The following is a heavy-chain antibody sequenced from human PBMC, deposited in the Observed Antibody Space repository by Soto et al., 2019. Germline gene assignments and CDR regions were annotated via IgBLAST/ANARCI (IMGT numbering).Heavy chain of an antibody. CDR2: ISYDGSNK. J-gene: IGHJ4*02. CDR3: AKSEMATALDY. CDR1: GFTFSSYG. Sequence: QVQLVESGGGVVQPGRSLRLSCAASGFTFSSYGMHWVRQAPGKGLEWVAVISYDGSNKYYADSVKGRFTISRDNSKNTLYLQMNSLRAEDTAVYYCAKSEMATALDYWGQGTLVTVSS. V-gene: IGHV3-30*18. D-gene: IGHD5-18*01.